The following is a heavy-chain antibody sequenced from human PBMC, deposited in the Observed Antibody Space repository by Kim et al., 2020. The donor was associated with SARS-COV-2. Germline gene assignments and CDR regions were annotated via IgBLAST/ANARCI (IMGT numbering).Heavy chain of an antibody. CDR3: AKEGGMDV. CDR2: RGSM. J-gene: IGHJ6*02. V-gene: IGHV3-9*01. Sequence: RGSMGHADSGKGRFTIARDNAKNSLYLQRNSLRAEDTALYYCAKEGGMDVWGQGTTVTVSS.